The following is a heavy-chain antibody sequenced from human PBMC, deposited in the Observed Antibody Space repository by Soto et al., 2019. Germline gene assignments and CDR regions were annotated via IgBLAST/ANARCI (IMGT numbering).Heavy chain of an antibody. CDR3: ARHHGPTTSENWFDP. J-gene: IGHJ5*02. V-gene: IGHV1-18*01. CDR1: GYTFFTYD. Sequence: QVHLVQSGVEVKTPAASVKVSCQASGYTFFTYDISWVRQAPRQGLEWMGWISTYSGDTKYAQKFQGRVTMTTDTATTTAYLELRSLRSDDTAVYYCARHHGPTTSENWFDPWGQGTLVTVSS. D-gene: IGHD5-12*01. CDR2: ISTYSGDT.